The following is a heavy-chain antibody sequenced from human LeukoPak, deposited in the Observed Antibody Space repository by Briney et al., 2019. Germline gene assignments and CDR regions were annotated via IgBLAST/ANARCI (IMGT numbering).Heavy chain of an antibody. CDR3: ARELPREVTLDY. V-gene: IGHV3-74*01. J-gene: IGHJ4*01. CDR2: IFTDGTTT. Sequence: GGSLRLSCVASEFNFFSYGMQWVRQAPGKGLVWVSRIFTDGTTTSYADFVKGRFTISRDSAKNTLYLQMNSLRAEDTAVYYCARELPREVTLDYWGQGTLVTVSP. CDR1: EFNFFSYG. D-gene: IGHD2-21*02.